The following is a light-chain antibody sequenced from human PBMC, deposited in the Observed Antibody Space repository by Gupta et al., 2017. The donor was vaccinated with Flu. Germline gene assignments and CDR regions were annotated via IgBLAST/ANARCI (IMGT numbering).Light chain of an antibody. CDR3: QQDYSSPQT. CDR2: WAS. J-gene: IGKJ1*01. Sequence: DIVMTQSPDSLAVSLGERATINCKSSQSVLYSSTNQNYLSWYQQKPRQPPKLLIYWASTRESGVPDRFSGSGSGTDFTLTISSLQAEDVAVYYCQQDYSSPQTFGQGTKVEIK. V-gene: IGKV4-1*01. CDR1: QSVLYSSTNQNY.